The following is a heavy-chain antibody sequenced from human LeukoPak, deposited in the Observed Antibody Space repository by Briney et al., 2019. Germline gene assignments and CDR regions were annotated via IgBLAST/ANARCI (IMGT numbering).Heavy chain of an antibody. Sequence: SETLSLTCAVSGGSISSYYWSWIRQPAGKGLEWIGRICTSGTTNYNPSLKSRVTMSVDTSKNQFSLNLNSVTAADTAVYYCARTSPRAATFDYWGQGTLVTVSS. CDR1: GGSISSYY. J-gene: IGHJ4*02. CDR3: ARTSPRAATFDY. CDR2: ICTSGTT. V-gene: IGHV4-4*07. D-gene: IGHD2-15*01.